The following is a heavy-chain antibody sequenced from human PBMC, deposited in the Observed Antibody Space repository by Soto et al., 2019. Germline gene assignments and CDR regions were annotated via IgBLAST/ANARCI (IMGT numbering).Heavy chain of an antibody. CDR1: GFTFSNAW. CDR2: IKSKTDGGTT. V-gene: IGHV3-15*01. D-gene: IGHD6-6*01. J-gene: IGHJ4*02. CDR3: TTDLSASIAARLEFDY. Sequence: PGGSLRLSCAASGFTFSNAWMSWVRQAPGKGLEWVGRIKSKTDGGTTDYAAPVKGRFTISRDDSKNTLYLQMNSLKTEDTAVYYCTTDLSASIAARLEFDYWGQGTLVTVSS.